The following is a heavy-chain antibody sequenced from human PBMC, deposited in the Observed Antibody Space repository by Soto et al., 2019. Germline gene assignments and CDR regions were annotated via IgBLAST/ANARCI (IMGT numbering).Heavy chain of an antibody. CDR2: ISAYNGNT. CDR3: ARMADYDILTGYFRGHYGMDV. D-gene: IGHD3-9*01. V-gene: IGHV1-18*01. CDR1: VYTFTSYG. J-gene: IGHJ6*02. Sequence: ASVKVSCKASVYTFTSYGSSWVRKAPGQGLEWMGWISAYNGNTNYAQKLQGRGTMTTDTSTSTAYMELRSLRSDDTAMYYCARMADYDILTGYFRGHYGMDVWGQGTTVTVSS.